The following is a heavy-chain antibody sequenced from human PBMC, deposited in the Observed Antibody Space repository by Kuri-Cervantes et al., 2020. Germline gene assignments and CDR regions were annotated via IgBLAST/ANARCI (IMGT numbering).Heavy chain of an antibody. D-gene: IGHD6-6*01. Sequence: GESLKISCAASGFTFSSYAMHWVRQAPGKGLEWVAVISYDGSNKYYADSVKGRFTISRDNSKNTLYLQMNSLRAEDTAVYYCARDPAGSSSYFDYWGQGTLITVSS. V-gene: IGHV3-30-3*01. CDR1: GFTFSSYA. CDR2: ISYDGSNK. CDR3: ARDPAGSSSYFDY. J-gene: IGHJ4*02.